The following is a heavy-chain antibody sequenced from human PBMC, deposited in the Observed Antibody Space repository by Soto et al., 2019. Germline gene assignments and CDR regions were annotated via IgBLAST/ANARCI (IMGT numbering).Heavy chain of an antibody. D-gene: IGHD6-6*01. J-gene: IGHJ4*02. CDR2: IIPILGIA. CDR3: ATRDGDGAARKYYFDY. Sequence: SVKVSCKASGGTFSSYTISWVRQAPGQGLEWMGRIIPILGIANYAQKFQGRVTITADKSTSTAYMELSSLRSEDTAVYYCATRDGDGAARKYYFDYWGQGTLVTVSS. V-gene: IGHV1-69*02. CDR1: GGTFSSYT.